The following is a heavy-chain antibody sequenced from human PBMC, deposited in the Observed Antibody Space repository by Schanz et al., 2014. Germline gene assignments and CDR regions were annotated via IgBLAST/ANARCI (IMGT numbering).Heavy chain of an antibody. CDR2: IYYSGST. CDR3: ASKARYTYGYDY. D-gene: IGHD5-18*01. CDR1: GRSISSYY. J-gene: IGHJ4*02. Sequence: QVQLQESGPGLVKPSETLSLTCSVSGRSISSYYWSWIRQPPGKGLEWIGHIYYSGSTNYNPSLKSRVTISADTSKNQLSLKLTSVTAADTAVYYCASKARYTYGYDYWGQGTPVTVSS. V-gene: IGHV4-59*01.